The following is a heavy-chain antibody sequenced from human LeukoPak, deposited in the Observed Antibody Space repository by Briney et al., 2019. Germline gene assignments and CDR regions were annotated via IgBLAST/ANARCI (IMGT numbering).Heavy chain of an antibody. D-gene: IGHD6-19*01. CDR1: GGSFSGYY. J-gene: IGHJ4*02. V-gene: IGHV4-34*01. CDR2: INHSGST. Sequence: SETLSLTCAVYGGSFSGYYWTWIRQPPGKGLEWIGEINHSGSTNYNPSLKSRVTISIDTSKSQFSLKLSSVNAADTAVYYCATGWYGDGGYWGQGILVTVSS. CDR3: ATGWYGDGGY.